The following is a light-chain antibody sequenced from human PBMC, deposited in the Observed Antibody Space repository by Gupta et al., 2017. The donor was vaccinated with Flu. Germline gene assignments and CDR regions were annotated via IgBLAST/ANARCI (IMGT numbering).Light chain of an antibody. CDR1: QDISNY. V-gene: IGKV1-33*01. J-gene: IGKJ2*01. CDR3: QQDDDLPNT. Sequence: PSSLSASVRDRVTITCQASQDISNYLNWYQQKPGKAPKLLIYDASNLETGVTSRFSGSGSGTDFTFTINSLQPEDVATYYCQQDDDLPNTFGQGTKMEIK. CDR2: DAS.